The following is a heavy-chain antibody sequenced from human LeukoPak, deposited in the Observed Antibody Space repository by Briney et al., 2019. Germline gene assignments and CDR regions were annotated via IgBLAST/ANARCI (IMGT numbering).Heavy chain of an antibody. Sequence: AASVKVSCKASGYTFTSYYMHWVRQAPGQGLEWMGIINPSGGSTSYAQKFQGRVTMTRDTSTSTVYMELSSLRSEDTAVYYCARGLGAIAARPWWENWFDPWGQGTLVTVSS. D-gene: IGHD6-6*01. J-gene: IGHJ5*02. CDR1: GYTFTSYY. CDR3: ARGLGAIAARPWWENWFDP. CDR2: INPSGGST. V-gene: IGHV1-46*01.